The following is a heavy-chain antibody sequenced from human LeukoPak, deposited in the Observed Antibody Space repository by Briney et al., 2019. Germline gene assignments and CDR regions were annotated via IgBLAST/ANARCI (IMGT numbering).Heavy chain of an antibody. CDR3: ARDDPYYYDSSGYFD. Sequence: SETLSLTCTVSGGSISSSSYYWGWIRQPPGKGLEWIGSIYYSGSTYYNPSLKSRVTISVDTSKNQFSLKLSSVTAADTAVYYCARDDPYYYDSSGYFDWGQGTLVTVSS. CDR2: IYYSGST. J-gene: IGHJ4*02. V-gene: IGHV4-39*07. CDR1: GGSISSSSYY. D-gene: IGHD3-22*01.